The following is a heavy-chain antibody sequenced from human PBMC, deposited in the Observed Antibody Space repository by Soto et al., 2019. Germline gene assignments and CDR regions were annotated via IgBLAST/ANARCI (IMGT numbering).Heavy chain of an antibody. CDR1: GGSISSSSYY. Sequence: DTLSLTCTVSGGSISSSSYYWGWIRQPPGKGLEWIGSIYYSGSTYYNPSLKSRVTISVDTSKNQFSLKLSSVTAADTAVYYCARLTLLWFGESYGMDVWGQGTTVTVSS. V-gene: IGHV4-39*01. CDR3: ARLTLLWFGESYGMDV. CDR2: IYYSGST. D-gene: IGHD3-10*01. J-gene: IGHJ6*02.